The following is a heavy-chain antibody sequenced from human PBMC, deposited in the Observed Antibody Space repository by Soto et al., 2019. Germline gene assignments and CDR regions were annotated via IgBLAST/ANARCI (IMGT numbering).Heavy chain of an antibody. J-gene: IGHJ4*02. CDR3: ARGTSPPAYYSEY. V-gene: IGHV5-51*01. CDR2: MYPGDSDT. D-gene: IGHD2-2*01. Sequence: RGESLKISCKASRYSFTTYWIGWVRQIPGKGLELMGIMYPGDSDTRYSPSFQGQVTISADKSISTAYLQWSSLKSSDTAIYYCARGTSPPAYYSEYWGQGTLVTVSS. CDR1: RYSFTTYW.